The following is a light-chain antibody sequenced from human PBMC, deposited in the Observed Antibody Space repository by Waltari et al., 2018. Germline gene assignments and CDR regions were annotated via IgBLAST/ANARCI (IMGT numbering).Light chain of an antibody. Sequence: DIQMTQSPSSLSASVGDRVTITCRASENVNNYLNWYQQKPGKAPKLLIYKASTLQSGVPSRFSGSGSGTDYTFTISSLQSEDVATYYCQHGYGTPYSFGQWTKVEIK. CDR1: ENVNNY. J-gene: IGKJ2*03. V-gene: IGKV1-39*01. CDR3: QHGYGTPYS. CDR2: KAS.